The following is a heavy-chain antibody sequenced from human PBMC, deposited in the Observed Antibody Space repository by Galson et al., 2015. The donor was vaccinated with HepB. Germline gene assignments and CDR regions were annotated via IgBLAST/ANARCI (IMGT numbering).Heavy chain of an antibody. CDR3: AREGEESHAFDI. V-gene: IGHV3-7*03. CDR1: GFTFSSYS. D-gene: IGHD1-26*01. Sequence: SLRLSCAASGFTFSSYSMNWVRQAPGKGLEWVANIKQDGSEKYYVDSVKGRFTISRDNAKNSLYLQMNSLRAEDTAVYYCAREGEESHAFDIWGQGTMVTVSS. J-gene: IGHJ3*02. CDR2: IKQDGSEK.